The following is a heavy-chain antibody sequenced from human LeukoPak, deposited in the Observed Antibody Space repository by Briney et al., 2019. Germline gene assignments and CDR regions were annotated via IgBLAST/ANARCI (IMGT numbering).Heavy chain of an antibody. Sequence: PGGSLRLSCAASGFTFSSYAMSWVRQAPGKGLEWVSAISGSGGSTYYADSVKGRFTISRDNSKNTLYLQMNSLRAEDTAVYYCAKDSHYYYYDSSGYPYYFDFWGQGTLVTVSS. V-gene: IGHV3-23*01. J-gene: IGHJ4*02. CDR3: AKDSHYYYYDSSGYPYYFDF. D-gene: IGHD3-22*01. CDR1: GFTFSSYA. CDR2: ISGSGGST.